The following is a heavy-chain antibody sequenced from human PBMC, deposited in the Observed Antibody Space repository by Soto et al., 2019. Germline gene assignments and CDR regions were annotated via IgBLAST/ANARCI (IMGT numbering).Heavy chain of an antibody. D-gene: IGHD3-16*01. CDR1: GFTFSSYG. J-gene: IGHJ5*02. Sequence: QVQLVESGGGVVQPGRSLRLSCAASGFTFSSYGMHWVRQAPGKGLEWVAVIWYDGSNKYYADSVKGRFTISRDNSKKTLYLQMNSLRAEDTAVYYCARDRWAYYYYVWGCSSWFCPWGQGTLVTVSS. CDR3: ARDRWAYYYYVWGCSSWFCP. V-gene: IGHV3-33*01. CDR2: IWYDGSNK.